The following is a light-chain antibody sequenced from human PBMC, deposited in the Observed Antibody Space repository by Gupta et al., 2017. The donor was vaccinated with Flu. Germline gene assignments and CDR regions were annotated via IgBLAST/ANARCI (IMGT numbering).Light chain of an antibody. Sequence: SITISCTGTSSDVGGYNYVSWYQQHPGKAHKLMICEVSNRPSGVSNRFYGSKSGNTASLTISGLQAEDEADDYCASYTSSSTVLFGRGTKLTVL. CDR3: ASYTSSSTVL. CDR2: EVS. J-gene: IGLJ2*01. CDR1: SSDVGGYNY. V-gene: IGLV2-14*01.